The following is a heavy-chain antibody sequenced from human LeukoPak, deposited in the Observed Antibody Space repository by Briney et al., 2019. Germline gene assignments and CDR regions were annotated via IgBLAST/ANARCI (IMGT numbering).Heavy chain of an antibody. CDR3: ARVPRGAAIDY. Sequence: PSETLSLTCTVSGVSISSYSYYWGWIRQPPGKGLEWIGSNSGSTYYNPSLKSRVTISVDTSKNQFSLKLSSVTAADTAVYYCARVPRGAAIDYWGQGTLVTVSS. V-gene: IGHV4-39*07. J-gene: IGHJ4*02. CDR1: GVSISSYSYY. D-gene: IGHD5-18*01. CDR2: NSGST.